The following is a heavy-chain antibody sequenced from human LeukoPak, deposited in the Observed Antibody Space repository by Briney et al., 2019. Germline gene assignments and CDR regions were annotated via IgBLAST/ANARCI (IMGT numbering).Heavy chain of an antibody. CDR2: ITWNSDDM. CDR1: GFSFEAYG. CDR3: AEGTTA. J-gene: IGHJ5*02. Sequence: GRSLRLSCAASGFSFEAYGMYWVRQASGKGLEWVSGITWNSDDMAYADSVKGRFTISRDNAKNCLYLQMNSLRAEDTAVYYCAEGTTAWGQGTLVTVSS. V-gene: IGHV3-9*01. D-gene: IGHD1-26*01.